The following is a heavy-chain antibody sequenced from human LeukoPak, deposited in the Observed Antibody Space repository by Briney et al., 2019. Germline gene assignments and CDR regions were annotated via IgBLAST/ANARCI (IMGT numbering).Heavy chain of an antibody. CDR2: IWYDGSNK. Sequence: GRSLRLSCAASGFTFSSYGMHWVRQAPGKGPEWVAVIWYDGSNKYYADSVKGRFTISRDNSKNTLYLQMNSLRAEDTAVYYCARDKNGSFDYWGQGTLVTVSS. V-gene: IGHV3-33*01. J-gene: IGHJ4*02. CDR3: ARDKNGSFDY. CDR1: GFTFSSYG. D-gene: IGHD2-8*01.